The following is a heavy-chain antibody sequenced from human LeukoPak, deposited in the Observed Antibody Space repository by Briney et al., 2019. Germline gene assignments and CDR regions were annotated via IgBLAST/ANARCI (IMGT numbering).Heavy chain of an antibody. Sequence: PSETLSLTCTVSGGSISSSSYYWGWIRQPPGKGLEWIGSIYYSGSTYYNPSLKSRVTISVDTSKNQFSLKLSSVTAADTAVYYCARAPGSGWELQVYYFDYWGQGTLVTAS. V-gene: IGHV4-39*01. D-gene: IGHD6-19*01. CDR3: ARAPGSGWELQVYYFDY. CDR1: GGSISSSSYY. J-gene: IGHJ4*02. CDR2: IYYSGST.